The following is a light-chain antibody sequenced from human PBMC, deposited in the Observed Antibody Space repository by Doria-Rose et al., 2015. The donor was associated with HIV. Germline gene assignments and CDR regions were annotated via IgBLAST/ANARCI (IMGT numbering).Light chain of an antibody. V-gene: IGKV3-20*01. Sequence: LTQSPGTLSLSPGERATLSCRASQSFSSTYLAWYQRNPGQAPSLLIYDGSTRPTGIPVRFSASGSGTDFTLTINRLEPEDFAPYYCHQYGTSWTFGQGTKVE. CDR3: HQYGTSWT. CDR1: QSFSSTY. J-gene: IGKJ1*01. CDR2: DGS.